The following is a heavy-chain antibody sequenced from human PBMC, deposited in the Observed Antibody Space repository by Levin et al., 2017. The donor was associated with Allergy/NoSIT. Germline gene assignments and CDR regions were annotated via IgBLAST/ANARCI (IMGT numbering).Heavy chain of an antibody. CDR2: MYYSGST. CDR3: VRSPLWFGMKYYYYGMDA. Sequence: SETLSLTCSVSGGSISSGGYWSWIRQHPGKGLEWIGYMYYSGSTYYNPSLKSRVTISVDTSKNQFSLKLRSVTAADTAVYFCVRSPLWFGMKYYYYGMDAWGQGTTVTVSS. D-gene: IGHD3-10*01. J-gene: IGHJ6*02. CDR1: GGSISSGGY. V-gene: IGHV4-31*03.